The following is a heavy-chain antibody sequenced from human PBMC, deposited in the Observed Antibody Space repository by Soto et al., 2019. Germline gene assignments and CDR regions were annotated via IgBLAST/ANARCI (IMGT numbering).Heavy chain of an antibody. CDR2: IKTDGSSV. J-gene: IGHJ5*02. CDR3: ARDGRGFGEWGWFDP. CDR1: GFTFSSYW. V-gene: IGHV3-74*01. D-gene: IGHD3-10*01. Sequence: EVHLVESGGGLVQPGGSLRLSCAASGFTFSSYWMHWVRQAPGKGLVWVSRIKTDGSSVTYADSVRGRFTISRDNAKNTLYLQMNSLTAEDTAVYYCARDGRGFGEWGWFDPGARERWSPSPQ.